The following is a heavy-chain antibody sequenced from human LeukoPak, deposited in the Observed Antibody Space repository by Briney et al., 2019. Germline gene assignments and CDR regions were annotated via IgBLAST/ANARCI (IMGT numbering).Heavy chain of an antibody. D-gene: IGHD3-3*01. CDR3: AAYTIFGVAY. V-gene: IGHV4-31*11. CDR2: IYFNGSA. CDR1: GGPIGSGHYS. Sequence: SQTLSLTCAVSGGPIGSGHYSWTWIRQHPGKGLEWIGCIYFNGSAYYNPSLESRLTISGDVSKNQFSLKVNSVTAADTAVYYCAAYTIFGVAYWGQGTLVAVPS. J-gene: IGHJ4*02.